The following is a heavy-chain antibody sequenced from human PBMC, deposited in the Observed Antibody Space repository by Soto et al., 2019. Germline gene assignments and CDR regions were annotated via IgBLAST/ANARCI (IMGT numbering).Heavy chain of an antibody. Sequence: GGSLRLSCAASGFTFSSYSMNWVRQAPGKGLEWVSSISSSSSYIYYADSVKGRFTISRDNAKNSLYLQMNSLRAEDTAVYYCARAGSGWFYFDYWGQGTLVTVSS. V-gene: IGHV3-21*01. CDR2: ISSSSSYI. CDR1: GFTFSSYS. J-gene: IGHJ4*02. D-gene: IGHD6-19*01. CDR3: ARAGSGWFYFDY.